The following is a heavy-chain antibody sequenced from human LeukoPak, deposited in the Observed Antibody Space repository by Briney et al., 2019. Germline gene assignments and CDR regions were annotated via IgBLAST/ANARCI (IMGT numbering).Heavy chain of an antibody. J-gene: IGHJ4*02. CDR1: GGSIGTYF. V-gene: IGHV4-59*01. CDR2: VYYSGST. Sequence: PSETLSLTCTVSGGSIGTYFWSWIRQPPGKGLEWIGYVYYSGSTNYNPSLKSRVTISIDTSKNQFSLKLNSVTAADTAMYYCASHYGSGFDYWGQGNLVTVSS. CDR3: ASHYGSGFDY. D-gene: IGHD3-10*01.